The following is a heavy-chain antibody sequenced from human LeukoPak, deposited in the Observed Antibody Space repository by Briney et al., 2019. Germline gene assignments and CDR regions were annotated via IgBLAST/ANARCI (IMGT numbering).Heavy chain of an antibody. Sequence: SESLSLTCTVSGGSISSSSYYWGWIRQPPGKGLEWIGSIYYSGSTYYNPSLKSRVTISVDTPKNQFSLKLSSVTAADTAVYYCARIVVVIYAFDIWGRGTMVTVSS. V-gene: IGHV4-39*01. D-gene: IGHD3-22*01. CDR3: ARIVVVIYAFDI. CDR1: GGSISSSSYY. CDR2: IYYSGST. J-gene: IGHJ3*02.